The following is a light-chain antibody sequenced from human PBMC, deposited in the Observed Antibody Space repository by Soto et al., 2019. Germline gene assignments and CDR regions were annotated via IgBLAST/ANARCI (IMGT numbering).Light chain of an antibody. V-gene: IGKV3-11*01. Sequence: EIVLTQSPATLSLSPGERATLSCTASQSVSSYLAWYQQKPGQAPRLLIYDASNRATGIPARFSGSGSGTHFALPSTSLEPEDFAVYYCQHRSNWLAFGGGTKVEIK. CDR3: QHRSNWLA. J-gene: IGKJ4*01. CDR1: QSVSSY. CDR2: DAS.